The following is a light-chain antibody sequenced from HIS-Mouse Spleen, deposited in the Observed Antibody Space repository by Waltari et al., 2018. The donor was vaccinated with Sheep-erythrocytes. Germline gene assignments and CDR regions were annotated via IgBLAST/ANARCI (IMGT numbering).Light chain of an antibody. Sequence: QSALTQPRSVSGSPGQSVTISCTGTSSDVGGYNYVSWYQQHPGKAPKLMIYDVSKRPSGVPGRFSGSKAGNTAYLTISGLQAEYEAVYYSCSYAGSYTWVFGGGTKLTVL. V-gene: IGLV2-11*01. CDR3: CSYAGSYTWV. CDR2: DVS. J-gene: IGLJ3*02. CDR1: SSDVGGYNY.